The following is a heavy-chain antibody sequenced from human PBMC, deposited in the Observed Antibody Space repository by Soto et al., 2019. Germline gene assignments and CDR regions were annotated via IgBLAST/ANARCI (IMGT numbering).Heavy chain of an antibody. CDR2: INPSGGST. D-gene: IGHD6-19*01. J-gene: IGHJ4*02. CDR1: GYTFTSYY. V-gene: IGHV1-46*01. Sequence: QVQLVQSGAEVKKPGASVKVSCKASGYTFTSYYMHWVRQAPGQGLEWMGIINPSGGSTSYAQKFQGRVTMTRDSSTSTVYMELSSLRSEDTAVYYCARDVAVAGFDYWGQGTLVTVSS. CDR3: ARDVAVAGFDY.